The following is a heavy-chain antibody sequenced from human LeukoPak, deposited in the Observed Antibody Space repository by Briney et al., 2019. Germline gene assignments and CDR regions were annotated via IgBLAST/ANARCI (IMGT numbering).Heavy chain of an antibody. J-gene: IGHJ5*02. V-gene: IGHV3-30*03. CDR1: GFTFSSYG. CDR2: ISYDGSNK. Sequence: HSGGSLRLSCAAPGFTFSSYGMHWVRQAPGKGLEWVAVISYDGSNKYYADSVKGRFTISRDNSKNTLYLQMNSLRSDDTAVYYCAILGCGDCYFLNWFDPWGQGTLVTVSS. D-gene: IGHD2-21*02. CDR3: AILGCGDCYFLNWFDP.